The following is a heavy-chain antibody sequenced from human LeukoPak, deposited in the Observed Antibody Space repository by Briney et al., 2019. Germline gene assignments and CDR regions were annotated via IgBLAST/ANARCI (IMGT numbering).Heavy chain of an antibody. CDR3: ARHLDPTDAFDI. V-gene: IGHV1-69*05. D-gene: IGHD2-2*03. J-gene: IGHJ3*02. Sequence: SVKVSCKASGGTFSSYAISWVRQAPGQGLEWMGRIIPIFGTANYVQKFQGRVTITTDESTSTAYMELSSLRSEDTAVYYCARHLDPTDAFDIWGQGTMVTVSS. CDR1: GGTFSSYA. CDR2: IIPIFGTA.